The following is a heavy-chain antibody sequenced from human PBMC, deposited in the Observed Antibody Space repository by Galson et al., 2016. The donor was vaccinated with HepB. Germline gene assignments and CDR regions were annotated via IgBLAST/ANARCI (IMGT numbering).Heavy chain of an antibody. J-gene: IGHJ5*02. Sequence: SETLSLTCGVNGGSFNDHYWSWIRQSPGKGLEWIGEIDHAGSTKYNPSLKSRVTISVETSKNQFSLKLNSMTAADTAVYFCAGVVVAATNWFDPWGQGTLVTVSS. CDR2: IDHAGST. V-gene: IGHV4-34*01. D-gene: IGHD2-15*01. CDR3: AGVVVAATNWFDP. CDR1: GGSFNDHY.